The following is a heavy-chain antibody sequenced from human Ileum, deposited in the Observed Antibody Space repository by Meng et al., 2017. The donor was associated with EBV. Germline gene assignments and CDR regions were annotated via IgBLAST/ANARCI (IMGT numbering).Heavy chain of an antibody. V-gene: IGHV4-4*02. CDR3: ARESYSDSSGYYSLDY. CDR2: IHHTEST. Sequence: QLQLQESGPGQVKPSGTLSLTCAVSGGSISSSNWWSWVRQAPGKGLEWIGEIHHTESTNYNPSLKSRVTISVDKSKNQFSLKLSSVTAADTAVYYCARESYSDSSGYYSLDYWGQGSLVTVAS. J-gene: IGHJ4*02. D-gene: IGHD3-22*01. CDR1: GGSISSSNW.